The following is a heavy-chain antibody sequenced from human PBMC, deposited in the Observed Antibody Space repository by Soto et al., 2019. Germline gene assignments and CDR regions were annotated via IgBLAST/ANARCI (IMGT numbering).Heavy chain of an antibody. D-gene: IGHD2-2*01. Sequence: EVQLVESGGGLVKPGGSLRLSCAASGFTFTNAWMNWVRQAPGKGLESIGRIKSKTDGGTTDYTAPVKGRFIISRDDSKNTLLLQRSSLQIDDSAVYYCVTDRLVWGQGTLVTVFS. CDR3: VTDRLV. J-gene: IGHJ4*02. CDR2: IKSKTDGGTT. CDR1: GFTFTNAW. V-gene: IGHV3-15*01.